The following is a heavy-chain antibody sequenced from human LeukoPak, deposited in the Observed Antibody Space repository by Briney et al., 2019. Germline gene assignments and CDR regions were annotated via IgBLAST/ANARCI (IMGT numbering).Heavy chain of an antibody. Sequence: SVKVSCKASGGTLSSYAISWVRQAPGQGLEWMGGIIPIFGTANYAQKFQGRVTITAGESTSTAYMELSSLRSEDTAVYYCASFNACGGDCYSSPDYFDYWGQGTLVTVSS. CDR1: GGTLSSYA. CDR2: IIPIFGTA. CDR3: ASFNACGGDCYSSPDYFDY. V-gene: IGHV1-69*13. D-gene: IGHD2-21*01. J-gene: IGHJ4*02.